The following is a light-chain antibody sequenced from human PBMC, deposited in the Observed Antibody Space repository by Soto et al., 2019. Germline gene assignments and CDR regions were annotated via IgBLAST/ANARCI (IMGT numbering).Light chain of an antibody. J-gene: IGKJ1*01. CDR2: AAS. CDR3: QQYDLFPWT. CDR1: QDITNF. Sequence: DIQMTQSPSSLSASVGDRVTITCQASQDITNFLNWYQQKSGKAPKLLIYAASNLETGVPSRFSGGGSGTDFTFTISSLQPEDIATYYGQQYDLFPWTFGQGTKVEIK. V-gene: IGKV1-33*01.